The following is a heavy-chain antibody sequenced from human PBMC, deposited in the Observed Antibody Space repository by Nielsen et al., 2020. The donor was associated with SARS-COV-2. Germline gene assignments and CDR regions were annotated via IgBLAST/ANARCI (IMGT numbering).Heavy chain of an antibody. CDR3: ARGNGWGSYFDY. CDR1: GFTFSSYG. V-gene: IGHV3-30-3*01. J-gene: IGHJ4*02. Sequence: GESLKISCAASGFTFSSYGMHWVRQAPGKGLEWVAVISCDGSEKYYADSVKGRFTISRDNSKNTLYLQINSLRAEDTAVYYCARGNGWGSYFDYWGQGTLVTVSS. D-gene: IGHD7-27*01. CDR2: ISCDGSEK.